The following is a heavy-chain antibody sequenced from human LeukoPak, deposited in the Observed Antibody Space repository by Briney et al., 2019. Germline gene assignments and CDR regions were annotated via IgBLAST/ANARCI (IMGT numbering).Heavy chain of an antibody. CDR3: ARGVWGSYRPWYFDY. CDR2: IYHSGST. CDR1: GGSISSSNW. D-gene: IGHD3-16*02. J-gene: IGHJ4*02. Sequence: PSETLSLTCAVSGGSISSSNWWSWVRQPPGKGLEWIGEIYHSGSTYYNPALKSRVNISVDTFKHQFSLQLSSVTAADTAVYYCARGVWGSYRPWYFDYWGQGTLVTVSS. V-gene: IGHV4-4*02.